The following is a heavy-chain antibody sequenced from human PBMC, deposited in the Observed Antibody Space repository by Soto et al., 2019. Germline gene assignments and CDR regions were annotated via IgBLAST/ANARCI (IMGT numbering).Heavy chain of an antibody. CDR1: GGSFSGYY. CDR2: INHSGST. V-gene: IGHV4-34*01. D-gene: IGHD3-3*01. Sequence: SETLSLTCAVYGGSFSGYYWSWIRQPPGKGLEWIGEINHSGSTNYNPSFKSRVTISVDTSKNQFSLKLSSVTAADTAVYYCARAWDFWSGFGEEVSGDAFDIWGQGTMVTVSS. J-gene: IGHJ3*02. CDR3: ARAWDFWSGFGEEVSGDAFDI.